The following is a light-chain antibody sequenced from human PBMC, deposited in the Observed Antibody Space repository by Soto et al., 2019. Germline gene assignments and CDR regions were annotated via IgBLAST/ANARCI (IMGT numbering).Light chain of an antibody. V-gene: IGKV1-5*01. J-gene: IGKJ1*01. CDR1: HSISYW. CDR3: QQYKSYSWT. Sequence: IHVSQSPSTLAASVGDRVTLTCRASHSISYWLAWYQQKPGKAPKLLIYDVSSLESGVPSRFSGSGSGTEFTLTISSLQPEDSATYYCQQYKSYSWTFGQGTKVDIK. CDR2: DVS.